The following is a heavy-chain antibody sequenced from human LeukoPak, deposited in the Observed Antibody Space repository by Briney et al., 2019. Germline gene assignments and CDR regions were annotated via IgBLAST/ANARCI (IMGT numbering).Heavy chain of an antibody. CDR1: GYSISSGYY. D-gene: IGHD4-17*01. V-gene: IGHV4-38-2*01. CDR3: ARGGYGDFIFDY. J-gene: IGHJ4*02. CDR2: IYHSGST. Sequence: PSETLSLTCAVSGYSISSGYYWGWIRQPPGKGLEWLGSIYHSGSTYYNPSLNSRVTISVDTSKNQFSLKLSSVTAADTAVYYCARGGYGDFIFDYWGQGTLVTVSS.